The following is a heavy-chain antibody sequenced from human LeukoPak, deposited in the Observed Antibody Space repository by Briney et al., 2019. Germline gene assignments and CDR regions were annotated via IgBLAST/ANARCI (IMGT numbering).Heavy chain of an antibody. CDR2: INPNSGGK. Sequence: GASVKLSCKASGYMFTAYYINWVRQSPGLGLEWLGWINPNSGGKTYEQRFQGRVTMTSDTSTSTAYLELKGLRSDDTAVYFCARLNSGKLRGILYWGQGSLVTVSS. CDR3: ARLNSGKLRGILY. V-gene: IGHV1-2*02. CDR1: GYMFTAYY. D-gene: IGHD3-10*01. J-gene: IGHJ4*02.